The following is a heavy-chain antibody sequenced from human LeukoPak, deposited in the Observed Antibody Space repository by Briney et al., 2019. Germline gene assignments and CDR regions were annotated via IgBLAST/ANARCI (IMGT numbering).Heavy chain of an antibody. CDR2: ISSSGSTI. CDR3: AKSKRDCSSTSCYRLNDY. D-gene: IGHD2-2*01. CDR1: GFIFRSYE. V-gene: IGHV3-48*03. Sequence: GGSLRLSCAASGFIFRSYEMNWVRQAPGKGLEWVSYISSSGSTIYYADSVKGRFTLSRDNAKNSLYLQMNSRRAEDTAVYYCAKSKRDCSSTSCYRLNDYWGQGTLVTVSS. J-gene: IGHJ4*02.